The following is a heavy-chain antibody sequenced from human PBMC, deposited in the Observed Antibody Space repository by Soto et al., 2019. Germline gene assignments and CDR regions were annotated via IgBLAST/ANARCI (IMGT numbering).Heavy chain of an antibody. Sequence: PSETLSLTCTVSGGSVSSGSYYWSWIRQPPGKGLEWIGYIYYSGSTNYNPSLKSRVTISVDTSKNQFSLKLSSVTAADTAVYYCARGGLLWFGEYYYGMDVWGQGTTVTVSS. CDR1: GGSVSSGSYY. CDR2: IYYSGST. CDR3: ARGGLLWFGEYYYGMDV. J-gene: IGHJ6*02. V-gene: IGHV4-61*01. D-gene: IGHD3-10*01.